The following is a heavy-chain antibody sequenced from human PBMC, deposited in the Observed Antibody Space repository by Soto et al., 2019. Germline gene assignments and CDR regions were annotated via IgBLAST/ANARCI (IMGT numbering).Heavy chain of an antibody. CDR2: ISASGATI. V-gene: IGHV3-48*03. CDR1: GFTFSDYE. CDR3: AKYYFGMGV. Sequence: GGSLRLSCAASGFTFSDYEVNWVRQAPGKGLEWISYISASGATIHYADSVRGRLTISRDNAKNSVYLQMNSLRAADTGVYYCAKYYFGMGVWGQGTTVTVSS. J-gene: IGHJ6*02. D-gene: IGHD3-10*01.